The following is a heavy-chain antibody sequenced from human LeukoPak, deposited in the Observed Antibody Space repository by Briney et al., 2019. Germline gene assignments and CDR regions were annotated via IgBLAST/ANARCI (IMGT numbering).Heavy chain of an antibody. D-gene: IGHD2-15*01. CDR3: AKNLYCGGGSCYPSALGMDV. CDR2: ISSSSITI. J-gene: IGHJ6*02. CDR1: GFTFSIYS. Sequence: GVSLRLSCAASGFTFSIYSMNWVRQAPGKGLEWVSYISSSSITIYYADSVKGRFTISRDNAKNTLFLQMNSLRAEDTAVYYCAKNLYCGGGSCYPSALGMDVWGQGTTDTVSS. V-gene: IGHV3-48*01.